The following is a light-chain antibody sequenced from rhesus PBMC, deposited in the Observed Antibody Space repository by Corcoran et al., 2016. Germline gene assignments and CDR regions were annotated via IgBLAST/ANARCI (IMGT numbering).Light chain of an antibody. Sequence: EIVMTQSPATLSLSPGERDTLSCRASQSVSSSLAWYQTNPGQAPKLLIYGASSRATGIPDRFSGSGTGTDFTLTSSSLEPEDVGVYYCQQDYSWPLTFGGGTKVELK. CDR2: GAS. V-gene: IGKV3-42*01. J-gene: IGKJ4*01. CDR1: QSVSSS. CDR3: QQDYSWPLT.